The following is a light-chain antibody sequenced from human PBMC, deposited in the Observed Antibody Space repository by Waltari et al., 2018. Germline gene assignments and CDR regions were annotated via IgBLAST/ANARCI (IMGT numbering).Light chain of an antibody. CDR1: QSVSSN. CDR3: QQYNNWPPT. V-gene: IGKV3-15*01. J-gene: IGKJ1*01. CDR2: GAS. Sequence: EILMTQSPATLSVSPGERAALSCRASQSVSSNLAWYQQKPGQPPRLLIFGASTRATGIPARFIGSGSGTEFTLTISSLQSEDFALYYCQQYNNWPPTFGQGTKVEIK.